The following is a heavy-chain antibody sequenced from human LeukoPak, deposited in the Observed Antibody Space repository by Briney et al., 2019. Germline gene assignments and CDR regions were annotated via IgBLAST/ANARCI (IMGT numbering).Heavy chain of an antibody. D-gene: IGHD3-16*01. CDR2: IYTSGST. CDR1: GGSIGCYY. CDR3: ARSSSGSFVWYYYYYYMDV. Sequence: SETLSLTCTVSGGSIGCYYWSWIRQPAGKGLEWIGRIYTSGSTNYNPSLKSRVTMSVDTSKNQFSLKLSSVTAADTAVYYCARSSSGSFVWYYYYYYMDVWGKGTTVTVSS. V-gene: IGHV4-4*07. J-gene: IGHJ6*03.